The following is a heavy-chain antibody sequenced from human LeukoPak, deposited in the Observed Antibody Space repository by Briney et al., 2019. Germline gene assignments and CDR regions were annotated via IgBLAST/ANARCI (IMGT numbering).Heavy chain of an antibody. Sequence: TGGSLRLSCAASGFTFSSYAMHWVRQAPGKGLEWVAVISYDGSNKYYADSVKGRFTISRDNSKNTPYLQMNSLRAEDTAVYYCAREDYGDYYRPHDYWGQGTLVTVSS. J-gene: IGHJ4*02. CDR2: ISYDGSNK. D-gene: IGHD4-17*01. CDR3: AREDYGDYYRPHDY. CDR1: GFTFSSYA. V-gene: IGHV3-30-3*01.